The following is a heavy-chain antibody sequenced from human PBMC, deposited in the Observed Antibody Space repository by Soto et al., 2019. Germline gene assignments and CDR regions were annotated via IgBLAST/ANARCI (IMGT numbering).Heavy chain of an antibody. CDR3: AKAFVVVPAASDY. J-gene: IGHJ4*02. CDR2: ISYDGSNK. V-gene: IGHV3-30*18. D-gene: IGHD2-2*01. Sequence: SLRLSCAASGFTFSSYGMHWVRQAPGKGLEWVAVISYDGSNKYYADSVKGRFTISRDNSKNTLYLQMNSLRAEDTAVYYCAKAFVVVPAASDYWGQGTLVTVSS. CDR1: GFTFSSYG.